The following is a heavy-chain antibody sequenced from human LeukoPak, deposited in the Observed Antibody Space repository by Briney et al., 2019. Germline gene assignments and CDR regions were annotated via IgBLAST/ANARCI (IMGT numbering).Heavy chain of an antibody. CDR1: GFTFSSYS. CDR3: AKDHGQGDFDY. CDR2: ISSSSSYI. J-gene: IGHJ4*02. V-gene: IGHV3-21*01. Sequence: PGGSLRLSCAASGFTFSSYSMNWVRQAPGKGLEWVSSISSSSSYIYYADSVKGRFAVTRDNAKNTLYLQMNSPRADDTAVYYCAKDHGQGDFDYRGQGTLVTVSS. D-gene: IGHD3-16*01.